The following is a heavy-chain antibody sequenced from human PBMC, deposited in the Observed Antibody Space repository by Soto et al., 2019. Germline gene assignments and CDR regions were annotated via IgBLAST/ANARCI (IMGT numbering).Heavy chain of an antibody. J-gene: IGHJ4*02. CDR3: ARRAAAGRSFDY. D-gene: IGHD6-13*01. CDR1: GFTFSDYY. Sequence: LRLSCTASGFTFSDYYMTWIRQAPGKGLEWVSYISSSGNSIYYADSVRGRFTVSRDNAKNSLFLQMNSLRAEDTAVYYCARRAAAGRSFDYWGLGTLVTVSS. V-gene: IGHV3-11*01. CDR2: ISSSGNSI.